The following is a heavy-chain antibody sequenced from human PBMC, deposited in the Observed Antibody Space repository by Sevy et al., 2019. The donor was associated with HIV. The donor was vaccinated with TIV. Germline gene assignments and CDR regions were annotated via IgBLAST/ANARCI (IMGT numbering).Heavy chain of an antibody. J-gene: IGHJ5*02. CDR3: ARGESSYSVSGGWSVWFDR. CDR1: GGSISSGTYA. D-gene: IGHD2-15*01. Sequence: SETLSLTCTVSGGSISSGTYAWSWIRQPAGKGLEWIGLIYTSGSTSYNPSLKSRVTMSVDTSKNQFSLRLSSVTAAATAVDYCARGESSYSVSGGWSVWFDRWGQGSLVTVSP. V-gene: IGHV4-61*02. CDR2: IYTSGST.